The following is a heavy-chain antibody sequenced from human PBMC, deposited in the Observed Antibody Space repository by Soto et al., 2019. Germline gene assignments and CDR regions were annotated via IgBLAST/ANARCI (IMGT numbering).Heavy chain of an antibody. CDR3: ARAYSGSYYSTH. Sequence: PGGSLRLSCAASGVTFSRYSMDGVRQAPGKGLEWVSSISSSSSYIYYADSVKGRFTISRDNAKNSLYLQMNSPRAEDTAVYYCARAYSGSYYSTHWGQGTLVTVSS. J-gene: IGHJ4*02. CDR2: ISSSSSYI. D-gene: IGHD1-26*01. CDR1: GVTFSRYS. V-gene: IGHV3-21*01.